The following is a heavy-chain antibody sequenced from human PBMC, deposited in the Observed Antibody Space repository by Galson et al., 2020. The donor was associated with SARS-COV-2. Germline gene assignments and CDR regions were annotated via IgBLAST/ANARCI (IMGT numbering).Heavy chain of an antibody. CDR1: GFTFSSYA. CDR3: ARAKGGGYYYGMDV. D-gene: IGHD3-16*01. Sequence: GGSLRLSCAASGFTFSSYAMHWVRQAPGKGLEWVAVISYDGSNEYYADSVKGRFTISRDNSKNTLYLQMNSLRAEDTAVYYCARAKGGGYYYGMDVWGQGTTVTVSS. V-gene: IGHV3-30-3*01. J-gene: IGHJ6*02. CDR2: ISYDGSNE.